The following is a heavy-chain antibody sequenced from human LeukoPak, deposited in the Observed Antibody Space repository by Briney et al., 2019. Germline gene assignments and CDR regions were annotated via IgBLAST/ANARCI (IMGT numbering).Heavy chain of an antibody. CDR1: GGSISSSSYY. Sequence: PSETLSLTCTVSGGSISSSSYYGGWIRQPPGKGLEWIGSIYYSGSTYYDPFLKSRVTISVDTSKNQFSLKLSSVTAADTAVNYWAREKKTGTTRWFDPWGQGTLVTVSS. CDR2: IYYSGST. V-gene: IGHV4-39*02. CDR3: AREKKTGTTRWFDP. D-gene: IGHD1-14*01. J-gene: IGHJ5*02.